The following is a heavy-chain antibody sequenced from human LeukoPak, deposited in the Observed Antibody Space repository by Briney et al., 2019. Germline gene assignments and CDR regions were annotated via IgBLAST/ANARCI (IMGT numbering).Heavy chain of an antibody. CDR2: IYYSGST. CDR3: ASHWDSSGYYED. V-gene: IGHV4-59*01. Sequence: PSETLSLTCTVSGGSICSYYWSWIRQPPGKGLEWIGYIYYSGSTNYNPSLKSRVTISVDTSKNQFSLKLSSVTAADTAVYYCASHWDSSGYYEDWGQGTLVTVSS. CDR1: GGSICSYY. J-gene: IGHJ4*02. D-gene: IGHD3-22*01.